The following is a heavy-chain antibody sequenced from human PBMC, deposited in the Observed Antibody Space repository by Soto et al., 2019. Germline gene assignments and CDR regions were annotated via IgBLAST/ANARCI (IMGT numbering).Heavy chain of an antibody. CDR2: ISHSGSST. CDR3: AKGSWVHHGSEGGNWLDP. CDR1: GVSFSNYA. J-gene: IGHJ5*02. Sequence: EVQLLESGGGLGQPGGSLRLSCAASGVSFSNYAMNWVRQAPGKGLEWVSGISHSGSSTYYADSVKGRFTISRDNSKNTLYLQMNSLRAEDTAVYYCAKGSWVHHGSEGGNWLDPWGQGTLVTVSS. D-gene: IGHD3-10*01. V-gene: IGHV3-23*01.